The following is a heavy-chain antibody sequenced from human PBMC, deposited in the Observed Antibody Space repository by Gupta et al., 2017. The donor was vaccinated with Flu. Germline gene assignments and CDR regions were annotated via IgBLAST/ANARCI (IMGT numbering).Heavy chain of an antibody. CDR1: GFTFSSYA. CDR3: AKDQVAATAMGRLGY. V-gene: IGHV3-23*01. CDR2: ISGSGGDA. D-gene: IGHD2-2*01. Sequence: EVQLLESGGGLVQPGGSLRLSCAASGFTFSSYAMSWVRQAPGKGLEWVSGISGSGGDAFYADSVKGRFVISRDNSKNTLYLQMNTLRDEDTASYYCAKDQVAATAMGRLGYWGQGTLVSVSS. J-gene: IGHJ4*02.